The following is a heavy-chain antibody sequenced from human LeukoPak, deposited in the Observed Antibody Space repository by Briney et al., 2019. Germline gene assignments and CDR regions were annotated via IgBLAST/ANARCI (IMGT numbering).Heavy chain of an antibody. D-gene: IGHD2-2*02. J-gene: IGHJ4*02. CDR1: GFTFSSYA. CDR2: ISGSGGST. V-gene: IGHV3-23*01. Sequence: GGSLRLSCAASGFTFSSYAMSWVRQAPGKGLEWVSAISGSGGSTYYADSVKGRFTISRDNSKNTLYLQMNSLRAEDTAVYYCARGVGVVVPTAIRYFDYWGQGTLVTVSS. CDR3: ARGVGVVVPTAIRYFDY.